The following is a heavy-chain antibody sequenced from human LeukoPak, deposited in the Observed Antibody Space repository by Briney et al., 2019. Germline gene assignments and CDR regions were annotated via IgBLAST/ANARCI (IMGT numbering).Heavy chain of an antibody. CDR2: ISSSSTI. CDR3: ARAQSTYYDFWSGYYTGGYFDY. J-gene: IGHJ4*02. V-gene: IGHV3-48*01. CDR1: GFTFSSYS. Sequence: PGGSLRLSCAASGFTFSSYSMNWVRQAPGKGLEWVSYISSSSTIYYADSVKGRFTISRDNAKSSLYLQMNSLRAEDTAVYYCARAQSTYYDFWSGYYTGGYFDYWGQGTLVTVSS. D-gene: IGHD3-3*01.